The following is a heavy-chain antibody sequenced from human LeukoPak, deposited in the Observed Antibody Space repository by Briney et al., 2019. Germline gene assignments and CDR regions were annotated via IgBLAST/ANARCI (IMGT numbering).Heavy chain of an antibody. CDR3: ARSMISMLKVNWFDP. Sequence: PSETLSLTCSVSGYSIRSGYSWGWIRQPPGKGLERIGSISHSGNTYYNPSLKSRVTISLDTSKNQFSLKLNSVTAADTAVYFCARSMISMLKVNWFDPWGQGTLVTVSS. J-gene: IGHJ5*02. V-gene: IGHV4-38-2*01. D-gene: IGHD3-16*01. CDR2: ISHSGNT. CDR1: GYSIRSGYS.